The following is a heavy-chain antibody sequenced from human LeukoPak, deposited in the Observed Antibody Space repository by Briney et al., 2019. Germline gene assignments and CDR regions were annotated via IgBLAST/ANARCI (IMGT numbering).Heavy chain of an antibody. CDR2: IKSDGSST. D-gene: IGHD3-3*01. CDR1: GVTFSSYW. CDR3: ASGRAYYDFWSGYYNWFDP. J-gene: IGHJ5*02. V-gene: IGHV3-74*03. Sequence: GGSLRLSCAASGVTFSSYWMHWVRQAPGKGLEWVSRIKSDGSSTKYAPSLQRPFTISTDNAKNTLYLQMNILRAEDTAVYYCASGRAYYDFWSGYYNWFDPWGQGTLVTVSS.